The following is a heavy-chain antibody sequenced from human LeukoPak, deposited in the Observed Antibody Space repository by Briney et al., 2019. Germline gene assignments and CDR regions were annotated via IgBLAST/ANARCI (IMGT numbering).Heavy chain of an antibody. V-gene: IGHV3-13*01. Sequence: PGGSLRLSCAASGFTFRSYDMHWVRQVTGKGPEWVSGIGTAGDTYYTASVKGRFTISRENAKNSLYLQMNSLRAEDTAVYYCARVSYYDSSGYYFLSYVDYWGQGTLVTVSS. CDR2: IGTAGDT. D-gene: IGHD3-22*01. J-gene: IGHJ4*02. CDR3: ARVSYYDSSGYYFLSYVDY. CDR1: GFTFRSYD.